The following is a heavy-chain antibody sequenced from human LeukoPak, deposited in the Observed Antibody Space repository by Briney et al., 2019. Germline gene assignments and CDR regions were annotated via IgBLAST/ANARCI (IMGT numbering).Heavy chain of an antibody. CDR2: INHSGST. CDR3: ASRTGGIVLMVYAEYYFDY. J-gene: IGHJ4*02. D-gene: IGHD2-8*01. CDR1: GGSFSGYY. V-gene: IGHV4-34*01. Sequence: SETLSLTCAVYGGSFSGYYWSWIRQPPGKGLEWIGEINHSGSTNYNPSLKSRVTISVDTSKNQFSLKLSSVTAADTAVYYCASRTGGIVLMVYAEYYFDYWGQGTLVTVSS.